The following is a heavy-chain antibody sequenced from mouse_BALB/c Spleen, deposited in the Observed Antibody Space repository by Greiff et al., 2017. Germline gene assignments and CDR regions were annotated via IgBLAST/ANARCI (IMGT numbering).Heavy chain of an antibody. CDR2: IYPGNVNT. V-gene: IGHV1S56*01. D-gene: IGHD2-10*01. Sequence: QVQLQQSGPELVKPGASVRISCKASGYTFTSYYIHWVKQRPGQGLEWIGWIYPGNVNTKYNEKFKGKATLTADKSSSTAYMQLSSLTSEDSAVYFCARGDLLGYAMDYWGQGTSVTVSS. CDR3: ARGDLLGYAMDY. CDR1: GYTFTSYY. J-gene: IGHJ4*01.